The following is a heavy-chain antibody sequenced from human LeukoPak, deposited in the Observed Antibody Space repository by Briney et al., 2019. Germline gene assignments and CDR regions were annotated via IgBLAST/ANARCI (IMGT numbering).Heavy chain of an antibody. V-gene: IGHV3-74*01. D-gene: IGHD4-23*01. CDR2: INSDGSTT. Sequence: GGSLRLSCAASGFTFSSYWMHWVRQAPGKGLVWVSRINSDGSTTTYADSVKGRFTISRDNAKNTLYLQMNSLRAEDTAVYYCARDDYGGRGEFDYWGQGTLVTVSS. CDR3: ARDDYGGRGEFDY. CDR1: GFTFSSYW. J-gene: IGHJ4*02.